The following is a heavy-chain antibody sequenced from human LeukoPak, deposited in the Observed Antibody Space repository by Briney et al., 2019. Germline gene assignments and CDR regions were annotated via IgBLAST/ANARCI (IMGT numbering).Heavy chain of an antibody. CDR2: IYHSGST. D-gene: IGHD2-15*01. CDR3: AKRLGLGYCSGGSCPDAFDI. Sequence: SETLSLTCAVSGGSNSSSNWWSWVRQPPGKGLEWIGEIYHSGSTNYNPSLKSRVTISVDKSKNQFSLKLSSVTAADTAVYYCAKRLGLGYCSGGSCPDAFDIWGQGTMVTVSS. CDR1: GGSNSSSNW. V-gene: IGHV4-4*02. J-gene: IGHJ3*02.